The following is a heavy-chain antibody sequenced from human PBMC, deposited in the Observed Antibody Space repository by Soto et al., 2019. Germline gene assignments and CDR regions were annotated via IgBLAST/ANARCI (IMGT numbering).Heavy chain of an antibody. D-gene: IGHD6-19*01. CDR1: GGSVSSGSYY. V-gene: IGHV4-61*01. CDR2: IYYSGST. J-gene: IGHJ4*02. CDR3: ARVVGVSSGWYINF. Sequence: PSETLSLTCTVSGGSVSSGSYYWSWIRQPPGKGPEWIGFIYYSGSTNYNPSLKSRVTISVDTSKNQFSLKLSSVTAADTAVYYCARVVGVSSGWYINFWGQGTLVTVSS.